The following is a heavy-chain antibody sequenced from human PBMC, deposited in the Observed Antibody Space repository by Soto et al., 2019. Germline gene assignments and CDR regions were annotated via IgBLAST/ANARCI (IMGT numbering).Heavy chain of an antibody. CDR2: ISYDGSNK. CDR1: GFTFSSYA. CDR3: ARDLFDSRAEYSSSSGLFNY. V-gene: IGHV3-30*04. J-gene: IGHJ4*02. D-gene: IGHD6-6*01. Sequence: GGSLRLSCAASGFTFSSYAMHWVRQAPGKGLEWVAVISYDGSNKYYADSVKGRFTISRDNSKNTLYLQMNSLRAEDTAVYYCARDLFDSRAEYSSSSGLFNYWGQGTLVTVSS.